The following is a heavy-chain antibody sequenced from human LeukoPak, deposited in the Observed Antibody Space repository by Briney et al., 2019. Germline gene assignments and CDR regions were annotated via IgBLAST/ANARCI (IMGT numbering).Heavy chain of an antibody. D-gene: IGHD3-22*01. Sequence: SETLSLTCDVYGGSFSGYYWSWIRQPPEKGLEWIGRIYTSGSTNYNPSLKSRVTMSVDTSKNQFSLKLSSVTAADTAVYYCARAEDFYESSGYPTGDAFDIWGQGTMVTVSS. J-gene: IGHJ3*02. CDR3: ARAEDFYESSGYPTGDAFDI. CDR2: IYTSGST. V-gene: IGHV4-59*10. CDR1: GGSFSGYY.